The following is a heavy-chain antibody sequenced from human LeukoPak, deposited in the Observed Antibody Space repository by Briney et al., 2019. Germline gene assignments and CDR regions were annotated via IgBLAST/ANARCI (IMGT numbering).Heavy chain of an antibody. CDR1: GYSFTSYW. V-gene: IGHV5-51*01. Sequence: GESLKISCKGSGYSFTSYWIGWVRQMPGKGLEWMGIIYPGDSDTRYSPSFQGQVTISADKSISTAYLQWSSLKASDTAMYYCARLAYCGGDCYSHFDYWGQGTLVTVSS. J-gene: IGHJ4*02. CDR2: IYPGDSDT. D-gene: IGHD2-21*02. CDR3: ARLAYCGGDCYSHFDY.